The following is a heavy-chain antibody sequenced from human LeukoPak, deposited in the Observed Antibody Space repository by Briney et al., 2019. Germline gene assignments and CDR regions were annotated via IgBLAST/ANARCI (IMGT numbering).Heavy chain of an antibody. J-gene: IGHJ3*02. CDR2: IYSSGST. CDR3: AKVDRNYNGHAFDI. Sequence: PSETLSLTCSVSGGSISSDYWSWIRQPAGKGLEWIGRIYSSGSTSYNPSLKSRVTMSLDTSKNQFSLKLSSVTAADTAVYYCAKVDRNYNGHAFDIWGQGTMVTVSP. CDR1: GGSISSDY. D-gene: IGHD1-14*01. V-gene: IGHV4-4*07.